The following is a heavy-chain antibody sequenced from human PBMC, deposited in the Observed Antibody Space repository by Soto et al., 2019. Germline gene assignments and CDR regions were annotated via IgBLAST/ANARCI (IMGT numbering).Heavy chain of an antibody. CDR1: GFIFENFG. D-gene: IGHD1-26*01. CDR3: AKNQGVELVPLATVDWFDP. V-gene: IGHV3-23*01. Sequence: GGSLRLSCAASGFIFENFGMSWVRQAPGKGLEWISSISGSGYKKYYADSVKGRFTISRDDSKSTVYLELNNLSAEDTAVYHCAKNQGVELVPLATVDWFDPWGQGSVVTVSS. CDR2: ISGSGYKK. J-gene: IGHJ5*02.